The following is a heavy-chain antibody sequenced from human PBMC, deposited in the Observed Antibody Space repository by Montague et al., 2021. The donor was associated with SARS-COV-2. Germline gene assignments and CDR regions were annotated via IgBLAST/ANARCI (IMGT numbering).Heavy chain of an antibody. V-gene: IGHV4-59*08. CDR1: GGSISSYY. CDR2: IYDSGST. Sequence: SETLSLTCTVSGGSISSYYWSWTRQPPGKGLEWIGYIYDSGSTNYKSSLKSRVTISVDTSKNQFSLKLNSVTAADTALYYCARHRRSRYGNFDFWGQGTLVTVSS. J-gene: IGHJ4*02. CDR3: ARHRRSRYGNFDF. D-gene: IGHD1-1*01.